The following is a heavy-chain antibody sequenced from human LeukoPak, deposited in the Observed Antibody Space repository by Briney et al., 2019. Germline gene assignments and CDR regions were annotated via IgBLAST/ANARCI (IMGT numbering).Heavy chain of an antibody. CDR1: GFTFSSYE. Sequence: PGGSLRLSCAASGFTFSSYEMNWVRQTPGKGLEWVSYISGSGSTIYYADSVKGRFTISRDNAKNSLYLQMNSLRAEDTAVYYCARDYGGSPPFDYWGQGTLVTVSS. J-gene: IGHJ4*02. V-gene: IGHV3-48*03. CDR2: ISGSGSTI. D-gene: IGHD4-23*01. CDR3: ARDYGGSPPFDY.